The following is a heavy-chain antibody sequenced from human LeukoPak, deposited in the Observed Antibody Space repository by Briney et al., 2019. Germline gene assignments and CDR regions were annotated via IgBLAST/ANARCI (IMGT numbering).Heavy chain of an antibody. CDR1: GFTFNSYA. CDR3: AKVAVVVIAIEYFQH. V-gene: IGHV3-30-3*01. Sequence: GGSLRLSCAASGFTFNSYAMHWVRQAPGKGLEWVAVISSDGSNNYYADSVKGRFTISRDNSKNTLYLQMNSLRAEDTAVYYCAKVAVVVIAIEYFQHWGQGTLVTVSS. D-gene: IGHD2-21*01. CDR2: ISSDGSNN. J-gene: IGHJ1*01.